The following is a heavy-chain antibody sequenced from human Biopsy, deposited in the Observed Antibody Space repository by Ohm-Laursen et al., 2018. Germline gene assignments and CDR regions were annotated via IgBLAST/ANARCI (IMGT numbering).Heavy chain of an antibody. CDR3: ATRGGDDFWSGHYSEIYYYYTLDV. CDR1: GYSLSTFG. CDR2: IKPNNGDT. D-gene: IGHD3-3*01. V-gene: IGHV1-2*02. Sequence: ASVKVSCKGSGYSLSTFGLNWVRQAPGQGLEWMGWIKPNNGDTDYSQRFQGRVTLAWDRSTSTGYMEVSSLRSGDTALYYCATRGGDDFWSGHYSEIYYYYTLDVWGQGTTVTVSS. J-gene: IGHJ6*02.